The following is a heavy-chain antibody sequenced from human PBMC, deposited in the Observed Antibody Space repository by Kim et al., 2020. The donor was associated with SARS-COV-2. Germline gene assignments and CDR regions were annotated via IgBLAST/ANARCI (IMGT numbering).Heavy chain of an antibody. J-gene: IGHJ3*02. CDR3: ARAGGHIVVVDGDDAFDI. V-gene: IGHV1-18*04. CDR2: ISAYNGNT. CDR1: GYTFTSYG. D-gene: IGHD2-21*01. Sequence: ASVKVSCKASGYTFTSYGISWVRQAPGQGLEWMGWISAYNGNTNYAQKLQGRVTMTTDTSTSTAYMELRSLRSDDTAVYYCARAGGHIVVVDGDDAFDIWGQGTMVTVSS.